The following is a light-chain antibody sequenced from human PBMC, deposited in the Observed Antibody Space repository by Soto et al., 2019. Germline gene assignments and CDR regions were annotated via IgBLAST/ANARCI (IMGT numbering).Light chain of an antibody. J-gene: IGKJ4*01. V-gene: IGKV1D-12*01. Sequence: DTPMTPSPSSVSASVGDRVTITCRASQSISTWLAWYKQKPGKAPQLLIYAASSLQSGVPSRFSGSGSGTDFTLSIKNLKPEDFATDYCQQANSFPLFGGGTKVDIK. CDR3: QQANSFPL. CDR2: AAS. CDR1: QSISTW.